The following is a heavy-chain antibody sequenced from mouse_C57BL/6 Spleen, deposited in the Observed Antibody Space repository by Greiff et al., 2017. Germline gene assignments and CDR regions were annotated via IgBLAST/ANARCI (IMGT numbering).Heavy chain of an antibody. J-gene: IGHJ4*01. CDR1: AHTFTGYW. Sequence: VQLQQSGAELMKPGASVNTSKTAPAHTFTGYWIEWVKQRPGHGLEWIGEILPGSGSTNYNEKFTGKATFTADTSSNTAYMQLSSLTTEDSAIYYCESRPYDYYAMDYWGQGTSGTVSA. CDR2: ILPGSGST. V-gene: IGHV1-9*01. CDR3: ESRPYDYYAMDY.